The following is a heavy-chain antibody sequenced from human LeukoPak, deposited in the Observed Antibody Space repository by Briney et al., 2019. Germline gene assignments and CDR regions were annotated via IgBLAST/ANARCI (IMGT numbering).Heavy chain of an antibody. Sequence: PGGSLRLSCAASGITFSSYAMSWVRQAPGKGLEWVSGISGGGNSAYYADSVKGRFTISRDNSKNTLSLQMNSLRAEDTAVYYCAKEGPYTYGYSNWFDPWGQGTLVTVSS. V-gene: IGHV3-23*01. CDR1: GITFSSYA. CDR2: ISGGGNSA. CDR3: AKEGPYTYGYSNWFDP. J-gene: IGHJ5*02. D-gene: IGHD3-22*01.